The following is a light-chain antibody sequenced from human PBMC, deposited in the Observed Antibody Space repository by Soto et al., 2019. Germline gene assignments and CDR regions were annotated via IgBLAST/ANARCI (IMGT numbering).Light chain of an antibody. J-gene: IGKJ1*01. Sequence: EIVMTQSTATLSVSPGESATLSCRASQSVSNNYLAWYQQKPGQAPRLLIYGASNRATGIPDRFSGSGSETDFTLTITRLEPEDFAVYYCQQYSSSRTFGQGTKVDIK. V-gene: IGKV3-20*01. CDR2: GAS. CDR3: QQYSSSRT. CDR1: QSVSNNY.